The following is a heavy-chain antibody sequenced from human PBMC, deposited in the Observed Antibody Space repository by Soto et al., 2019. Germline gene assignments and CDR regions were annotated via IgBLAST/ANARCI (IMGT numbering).Heavy chain of an antibody. J-gene: IGHJ6*02. V-gene: IGHV4-34*01. CDR1: GGSFSVYY. CDR3: ASLGVVVPAARYYYYYYGMDG. D-gene: IGHD2-2*01. Sequence: SETLSLTCAVDGGSFSVYYWSWISLPPGKGLEWIGELNHSGSTNYNPSLKSRVTISGDTAKNQFSLKLSSVTAADTAVYYCASLGVVVPAARYYYYYYGMDGWGQGTTVT. CDR2: LNHSGST.